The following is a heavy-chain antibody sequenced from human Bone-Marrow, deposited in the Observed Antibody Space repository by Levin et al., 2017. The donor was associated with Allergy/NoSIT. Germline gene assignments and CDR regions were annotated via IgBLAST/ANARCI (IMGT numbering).Heavy chain of an antibody. J-gene: IGHJ4*02. Sequence: PSETLSLTCSVSGIPTRGFYWTWVRQSPGDRLRWIGQVSSSATVNYNPSFKSRVTMSVDTSKNEVSLKLISVTAADTDTYYCATQATGLSVGSLDFWGQGIVVSVSS. D-gene: IGHD3-9*01. CDR2: VSSSATV. CDR1: GIPTRGFY. V-gene: IGHV4-59*03. CDR3: ATQATGLSVGSLDF.